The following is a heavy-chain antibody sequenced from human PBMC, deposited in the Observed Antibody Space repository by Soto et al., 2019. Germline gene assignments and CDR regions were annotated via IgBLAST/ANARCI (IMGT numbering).Heavy chain of an antibody. V-gene: IGHV3-23*01. Sequence: GGSLRLSCAAAGFTFRSYAMSWVRQAPGKGLEWVSAISGSGGSTYYADSVKGRFTISRDNSKNTLYLQMNSLRAEDTAVYYCAKDQYSGYDYYFDYWGQGTLVTVSS. CDR2: ISGSGGST. D-gene: IGHD5-12*01. J-gene: IGHJ4*02. CDR3: AKDQYSGYDYYFDY. CDR1: GFTFRSYA.